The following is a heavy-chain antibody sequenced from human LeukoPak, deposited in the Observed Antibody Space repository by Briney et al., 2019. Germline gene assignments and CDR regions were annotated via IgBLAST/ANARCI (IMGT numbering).Heavy chain of an antibody. J-gene: IGHJ3*02. CDR1: GYSLSSYW. CDR3: ARLEQRWSFDI. CDR2: IYPSDSDT. D-gene: IGHD6-25*01. Sequence: GESLKISCKGSGYSLSSYWIGWVRQMPGKGLEWMGIIYPSDSDTRYSPPFQGQVTISADKSISTAYLQWSSLKASDTAMYYCARLEQRWSFDIWGQGTMVTVSS. V-gene: IGHV5-51*01.